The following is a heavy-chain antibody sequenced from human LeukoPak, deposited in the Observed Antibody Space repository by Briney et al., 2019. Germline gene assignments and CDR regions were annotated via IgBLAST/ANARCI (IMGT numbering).Heavy chain of an antibody. CDR1: GFTFSTYS. V-gene: IGHV3-21*01. J-gene: IGHJ4*02. CDR3: ARDRAIYMVREGGVDY. Sequence: PGGSLRLSCAASGFTFSTYSMNWLRLAPGKGLEWVSSISPDSNYKYYVDPVKGRFTISRDNAKSSLYLQMNSLRAEDTAVYYCARDRAIYMVREGGVDYWGQGTLVTVSS. D-gene: IGHD3-10*01. CDR2: ISPDSNYK.